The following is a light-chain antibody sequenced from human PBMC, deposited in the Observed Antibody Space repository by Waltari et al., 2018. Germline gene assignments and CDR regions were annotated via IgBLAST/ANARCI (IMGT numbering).Light chain of an antibody. CDR1: SSDVGGYKY. CDR2: EVN. CDR3: DSYTSTSSLPYV. V-gene: IGLV2-14*01. Sequence: QSALTQPASVSGSPGQSITISCIGPSSDVGGYKYVSRYQQYPGKAPKLTIYEVNNRPSGVSNRFSGSKSGNTASLTISGLQPEDEAAYFCDSYTSTSSLPYVFGTGTKVTVL. J-gene: IGLJ1*01.